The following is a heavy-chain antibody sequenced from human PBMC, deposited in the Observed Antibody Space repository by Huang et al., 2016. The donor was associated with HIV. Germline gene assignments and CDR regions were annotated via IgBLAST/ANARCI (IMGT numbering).Heavy chain of an antibody. J-gene: IGHJ3*02. Sequence: EVQLVQSGAEVKRPGESLKISCKGSRYNFAGYWIGWVRQMPGKGLEWMGSIYFVGSYARYIPSLQGQVTISADTSLYSSYLQWTSLRASDTAIFYCARRRRGGFDIWGQGTLVTVSS. V-gene: IGHV5-51*03. CDR2: IYFVGSYA. D-gene: IGHD2-15*01. CDR1: RYNFAGYW. CDR3: ARRRRGGFDI.